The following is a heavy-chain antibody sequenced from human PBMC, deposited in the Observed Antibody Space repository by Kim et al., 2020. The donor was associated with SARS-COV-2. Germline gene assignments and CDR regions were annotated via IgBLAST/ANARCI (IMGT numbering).Heavy chain of an antibody. CDR2: IRDSGSVT. Sequence: GGSLRLSCAASGFTFSNYAMNWVRQAPGKGLEWVSTIRDSGSVTYYADSVKGLFTISRDNSKNTLYLQMNSLRAEDTAIYYCAKDRPNSGWDYDYWGQGTLVTVSS. D-gene: IGHD6-19*01. CDR3: AKDRPNSGWDYDY. V-gene: IGHV3-23*01. CDR1: GFTFSNYA. J-gene: IGHJ4*02.